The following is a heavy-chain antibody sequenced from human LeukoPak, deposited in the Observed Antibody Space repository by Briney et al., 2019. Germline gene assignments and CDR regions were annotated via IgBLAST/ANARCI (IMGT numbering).Heavy chain of an antibody. J-gene: IGHJ4*02. V-gene: IGHV3-33*01. D-gene: IGHD1-26*01. Sequence: QSGGSLRLSCAASGFTFSGYGMHWVRQAPGNGLEWVAVIWNDGSNKYYADSVKGRFTISRDNSKNTLYLQMNSLRAEDTAVYYCARDLSGSYDYWGQGTLVTVSS. CDR2: IWNDGSNK. CDR1: GFTFSGYG. CDR3: ARDLSGSYDY.